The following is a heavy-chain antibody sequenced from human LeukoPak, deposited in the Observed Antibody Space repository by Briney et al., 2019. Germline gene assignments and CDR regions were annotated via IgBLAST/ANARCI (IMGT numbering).Heavy chain of an antibody. D-gene: IGHD2-2*01. Sequence: GESLKISCQGSGYSFSNYWIAWVRQMPGKGLEWMGIIYPGDSDTRYSPSFQGQVTISADKSISTAYLQWSSLKASDTAMYYCARLNEIVVVPAAIGGYGMDVWGQGTTVTVSS. CDR2: IYPGDSDT. CDR1: GYSFSNYW. V-gene: IGHV5-51*01. CDR3: ARLNEIVVVPAAIGGYGMDV. J-gene: IGHJ6*02.